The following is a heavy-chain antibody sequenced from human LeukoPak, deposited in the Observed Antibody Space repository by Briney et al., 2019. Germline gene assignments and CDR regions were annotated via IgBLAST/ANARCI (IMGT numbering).Heavy chain of an antibody. Sequence: GGTLRLSCAASGFTFSSYGMSWVRQAPGKGLEWVSYISSSGSTIYYADSVKGRFTISRDNAKNSLYLQMNSLRAEDTAVYYAELGITMIGGVWGKGTTVTISS. D-gene: IGHD3-10*02. CDR1: GFTFSSYG. V-gene: IGHV3-48*04. CDR2: ISSSGSTI. CDR3: ELGITMIGGV. J-gene: IGHJ6*04.